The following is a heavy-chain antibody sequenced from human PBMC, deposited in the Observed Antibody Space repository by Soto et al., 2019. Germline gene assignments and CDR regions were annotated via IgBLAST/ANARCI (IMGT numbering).Heavy chain of an antibody. D-gene: IGHD1-26*01. CDR3: ARDSPSSGRSFDL. CDR1: GVSITSNY. V-gene: IGHV4-4*07. J-gene: IGHJ4*02. CDR2: IFHTGAT. Sequence: QVHLKESGPGLVKPSETLSLTCNVSGVSITSNYWNWVRQTAGKRREWIGRIFHTGATNVNSNLRSRVIMSIDTSKNQFSLKLRPVTAADTAVYYCARDSPSSGRSFDLWGQGILVTVSS.